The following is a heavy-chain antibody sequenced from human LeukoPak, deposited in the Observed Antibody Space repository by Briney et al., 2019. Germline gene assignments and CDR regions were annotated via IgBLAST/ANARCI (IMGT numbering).Heavy chain of an antibody. CDR2: INPNSGGT. CDR1: GYTFTGYY. D-gene: IGHD3-22*01. V-gene: IGHV1-2*02. Sequence: ASVKVSCKASGYTFTGYYMHWVRQAPGQGLEWMGLINPNSGGTNYAQKFQGRVTMTRDTSISTAYMELSRLRSDDTAVYYCARGSPYYYDSSGYHYYYYYYMDVWGKGTTVTVSS. CDR3: ARGSPYYYDSSGYHYYYYYYMDV. J-gene: IGHJ6*03.